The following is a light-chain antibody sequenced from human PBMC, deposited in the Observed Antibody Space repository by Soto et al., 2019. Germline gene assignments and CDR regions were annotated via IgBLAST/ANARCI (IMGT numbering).Light chain of an antibody. CDR2: AAS. CDR1: QSISSY. V-gene: IGKV1-39*01. Sequence: DIQMTQSPSSLSASVGERVTITCRASQSISSYLNWYQQKPGKAPKLLIYAASSLQSGVRSRFSGSGSGTDFTLTISSLQTDDFSTYYCQQYHSYWTFGQGTKVDIK. J-gene: IGKJ1*01. CDR3: QQYHSYWT.